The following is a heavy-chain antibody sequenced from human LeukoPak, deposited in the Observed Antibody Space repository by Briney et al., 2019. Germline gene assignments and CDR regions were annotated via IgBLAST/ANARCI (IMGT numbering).Heavy chain of an antibody. CDR3: ARLEAAAGTGGDAFDI. CDR1: GASTSSTSHY. V-gene: IGHV4-39*01. Sequence: SETLSLTCTVSGASTSSTSHYWDWIRQPPGKGLEWIGSIYYSGSTSYNPSLNSRVTISIDTSKNQFSLKLSSVTAADTAVYYCARLEAAAGTGGDAFDIWGQGTMVTVSS. D-gene: IGHD6-13*01. CDR2: IYYSGST. J-gene: IGHJ3*02.